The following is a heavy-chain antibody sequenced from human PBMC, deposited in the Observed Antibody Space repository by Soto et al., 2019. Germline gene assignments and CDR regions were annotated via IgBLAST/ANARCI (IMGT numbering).Heavy chain of an antibody. D-gene: IGHD3-22*01. CDR3: ARDFYDSGGYTWFDS. J-gene: IGHJ5*01. CDR2: IHNSGTS. CDR1: GDTSTSYY. V-gene: IGHV4-59*01. Sequence: SETLSLTCTVSGDTSTSYYWGWIRQAPGKGLEWIGHIHNSGTSTHNPSLNGRVTISIDMSKKQFSLKLTSLTSADTAVYYCARDFYDSGGYTWFDSWSQGTLVTVSS.